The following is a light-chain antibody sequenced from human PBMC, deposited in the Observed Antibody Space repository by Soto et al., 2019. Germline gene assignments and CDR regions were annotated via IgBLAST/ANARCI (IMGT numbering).Light chain of an antibody. J-gene: IGKJ4*01. CDR1: QSVSIY. CDR2: DAS. Sequence: EIVLTQSPATLSLSPGERAALSCRASQSVSIYLAWYQQKPGQAPRLLIYDASKRAPGIPARFTGSGSGTDFTLTISSLEPEDFAVYFCQQRSNWPSTFGGRTKVEI. V-gene: IGKV3-11*01. CDR3: QQRSNWPST.